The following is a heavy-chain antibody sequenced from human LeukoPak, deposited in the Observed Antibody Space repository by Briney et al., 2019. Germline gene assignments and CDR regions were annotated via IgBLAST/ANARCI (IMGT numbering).Heavy chain of an antibody. J-gene: IGHJ4*02. Sequence: SETLSLTCTVSGGSISSSTYYWGWIRRPPGKGLEWIGSIYYSGSTYYNPSLKSRTTVSVDTSKNQFSLKLSSVTAADTAVYYCVRGSTLRHYQYWAQGTLVTVSS. V-gene: IGHV4-39*01. D-gene: IGHD3-16*01. CDR1: GGSISSSTYY. CDR3: VRGSTLRHYQY. CDR2: IYYSGST.